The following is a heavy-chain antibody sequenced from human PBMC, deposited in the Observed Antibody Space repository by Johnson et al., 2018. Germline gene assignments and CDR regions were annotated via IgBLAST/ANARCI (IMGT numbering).Heavy chain of an antibody. CDR3: AREIRATTSGGWHCDL. D-gene: IGHD3-16*01. Sequence: EVQLLESGGGLVQPGGSLRLSCAASGFTFSTYDMHWVRQATGKGLEWVSAIVNTGATYYPDSVKGRFTISRENAKNSLYLQMNSLRAGGTAVYYCAREIRATTSGGWHCDLWGRGTRVTVSS. J-gene: IGHJ2*01. V-gene: IGHV3-13*01. CDR2: IVNTGAT. CDR1: GFTFSTYD.